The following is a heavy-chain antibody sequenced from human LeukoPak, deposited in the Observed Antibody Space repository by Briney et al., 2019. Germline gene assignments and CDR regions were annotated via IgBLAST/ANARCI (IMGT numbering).Heavy chain of an antibody. CDR2: MNADGRTI. CDR3: ASAGNYYFDL. CDR1: GFTFSGSW. Sequence: GGSLRLSCAASGFTFSGSWMHWVRQGPGKGRVWVARMNADGRTINYADSVKGRFTISRDNAKNTLYLQMNSLRTEDAAVYYCASAGNYYFDLWGRGTQVTVSS. J-gene: IGHJ2*01. D-gene: IGHD1-7*01. V-gene: IGHV3-74*01.